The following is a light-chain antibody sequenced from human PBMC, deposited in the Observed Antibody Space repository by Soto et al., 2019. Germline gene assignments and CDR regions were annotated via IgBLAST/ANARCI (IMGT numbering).Light chain of an antibody. Sequence: EIVMEQSPATLSVSQGERATLACSASQSVSSNLAWYQQKPGQAPRLLIYGASTRATGIPARFSGSGSGTDFTLTISRLEPEDFAVYYCQQYGSSGTFGQGTKVDIK. CDR2: GAS. V-gene: IGKV3-15*01. CDR1: QSVSSN. CDR3: QQYGSSGT. J-gene: IGKJ1*01.